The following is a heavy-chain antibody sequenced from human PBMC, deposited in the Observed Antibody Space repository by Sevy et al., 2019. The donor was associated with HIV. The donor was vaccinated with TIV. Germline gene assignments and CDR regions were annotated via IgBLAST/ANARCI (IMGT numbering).Heavy chain of an antibody. Sequence: GGSLRLSCAASGFTFSSYAMSWVRQAPGKGLEWVSAISGSGGSTYYADSVKGRFTISRDNSKNTLYLQMNSLRAEDTVFYYCARLISMVRGVTAKQLDYWGQGTLVTVSS. CDR3: ARLISMVRGVTAKQLDY. CDR2: ISGSGGST. J-gene: IGHJ4*02. CDR1: GFTFSSYA. V-gene: IGHV3-23*01. D-gene: IGHD3-10*01.